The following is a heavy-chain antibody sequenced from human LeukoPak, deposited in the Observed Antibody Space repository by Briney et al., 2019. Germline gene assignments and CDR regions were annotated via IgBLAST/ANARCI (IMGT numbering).Heavy chain of an antibody. Sequence: ASVKVSCKASGYTFTGYYMHWVRQAPGQGLEWMGWINPNSGGTNYAQKFQGRVTMTRDTSISTAYLDLSRLRSDDTAVYYCARRLPEVTNFDYWGQGTLVTVSS. CDR3: ARRLPEVTNFDY. CDR2: INPNSGGT. CDR1: GYTFTGYY. V-gene: IGHV1-2*02. J-gene: IGHJ4*02. D-gene: IGHD3-3*01.